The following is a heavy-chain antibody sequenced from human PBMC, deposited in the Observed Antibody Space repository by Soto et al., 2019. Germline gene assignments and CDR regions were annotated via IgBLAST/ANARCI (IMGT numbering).Heavy chain of an antibody. CDR2: ISGSGGST. D-gene: IGHD6-13*01. J-gene: IGHJ4*02. CDR3: AKDKPRPYSSSWSHFDY. CDR1: GFTFSSYA. V-gene: IGHV3-23*01. Sequence: PGGSLRLSCAASGFTFSSYAMSWVRQAPGKGLEWVSAISGSGGSTYYADSVKGRFTISRDNSKNTLYLQMNSLRAEDTAVYYCAKDKPRPYSSSWSHFDYWGQGTLVTVSS.